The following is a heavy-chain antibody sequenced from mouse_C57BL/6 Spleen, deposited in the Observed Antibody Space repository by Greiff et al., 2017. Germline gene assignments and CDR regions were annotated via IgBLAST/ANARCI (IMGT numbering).Heavy chain of an antibody. CDR1: GYTFTSYW. Sequence: VQLQQPGAELVKPGASVKLSCKASGYTFTSYWMHWVKQRPGRGLEWIGRIDPNSGGTTYNEKFKSKATLTVDKPSITAYMQLSSLTSEDSAVYYCAREDGSYYFDYWGQGTTLTVSS. D-gene: IGHD1-1*01. CDR3: AREDGSYYFDY. J-gene: IGHJ2*01. CDR2: IDPNSGGT. V-gene: IGHV1-72*01.